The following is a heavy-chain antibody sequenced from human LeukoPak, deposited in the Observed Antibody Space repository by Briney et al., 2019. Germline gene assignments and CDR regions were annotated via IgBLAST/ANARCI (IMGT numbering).Heavy chain of an antibody. CDR3: AKGYSSSPADY. Sequence: GGSLRLSCAASGFTFSRYGMSWVRQAPGKGLEWVSAISGSGGRTYYADSVKGRFTISRDNSKNTLYLQMNSLRAEDTAVYYCAKGYSSSPADYWGQGTLVTVSS. CDR2: ISGSGGRT. J-gene: IGHJ4*02. CDR1: GFTFSRYG. V-gene: IGHV3-23*01. D-gene: IGHD6-6*01.